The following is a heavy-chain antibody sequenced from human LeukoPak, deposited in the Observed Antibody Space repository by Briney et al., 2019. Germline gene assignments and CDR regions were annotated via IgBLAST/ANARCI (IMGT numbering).Heavy chain of an antibody. CDR1: GGSFSGYY. D-gene: IGHD5-18*01. CDR2: INHSGST. CDR3: ARTPWIQLYTNYFDY. V-gene: IGHV4-34*01. J-gene: IGHJ4*02. Sequence: PSETLSLTCAVYGGSFSGYYWSWIRQPPGKGLEWIGEINHSGSTNYNPSLKSRVTISVDTSKNQFSLKLSSVTAADTAVYYCARTPWIQLYTNYFDYWGQGTLVTVSS.